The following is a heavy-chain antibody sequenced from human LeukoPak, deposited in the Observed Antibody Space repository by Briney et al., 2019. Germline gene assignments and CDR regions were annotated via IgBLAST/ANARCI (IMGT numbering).Heavy chain of an antibody. V-gene: IGHV3-23*01. CDR2: ISGSGGRT. CDR3: AKDLRSVVVTAALDY. J-gene: IGHJ4*02. D-gene: IGHD2-21*02. Sequence: GGSLRLSCAASGFNFSSHAMSWVRQAPGKGLEWVSAISGSGGRTYYADSVKGRFTISRDNSKNPLYLQMNSLRAEDTAVYYCAKDLRSVVVTAALDYWGQGTLVTVSS. CDR1: GFNFSSHA.